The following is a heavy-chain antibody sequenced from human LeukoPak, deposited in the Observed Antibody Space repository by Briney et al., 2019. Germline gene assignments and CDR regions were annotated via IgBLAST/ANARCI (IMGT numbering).Heavy chain of an antibody. V-gene: IGHV3-53*01. CDR1: GFTVSSNY. Sequence: GGSLRLSCAASGFTVSSNYMSWVRQAPGKGLEWVSVIYSGGSTYYADSVKGRFTISRDNSKNTLYLQMNSLRAEDTAVYYCARDLSSVGARGWFDPWGQGTLVTVSS. J-gene: IGHJ5*02. CDR3: ARDLSSVGARGWFDP. CDR2: IYSGGST. D-gene: IGHD1-26*01.